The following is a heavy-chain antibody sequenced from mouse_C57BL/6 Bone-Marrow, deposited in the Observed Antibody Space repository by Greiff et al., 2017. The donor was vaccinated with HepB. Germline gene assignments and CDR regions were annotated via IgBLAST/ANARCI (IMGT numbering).Heavy chain of an antibody. CDR2: IDPSDSYT. V-gene: IGHV1-59*01. CDR1: GYTFTSYW. CDR3: ARKFISTVVERDYYAMDY. D-gene: IGHD1-1*01. Sequence: QVQLQQPGAELVRPGTSVKLSCKASGYTFTSYWMHWVKQRPGQGLEWIGVIDPSDSYTNYNQKFKGKATLTVDTSSSTAYMQLISLTSEDSAVYYCARKFISTVVERDYYAMDYWGQGTSVTVSS. J-gene: IGHJ4*01.